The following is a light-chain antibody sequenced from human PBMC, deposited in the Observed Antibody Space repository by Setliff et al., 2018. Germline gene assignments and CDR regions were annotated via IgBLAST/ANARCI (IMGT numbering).Light chain of an antibody. CDR3: SSFTSSNTFV. V-gene: IGLV2-14*03. CDR1: DSDIGDTAS. Sequence: QSALTQVASVSGPPGQSITIFCTGIDSDIGDTASISWYQHHPGKVPKLLLYGVNNRPSGISARFSGSKSGNTASLTISDLQADDGADYYCSSFTSSNTFVFGSGTKVTV. CDR2: GVN. J-gene: IGLJ1*01.